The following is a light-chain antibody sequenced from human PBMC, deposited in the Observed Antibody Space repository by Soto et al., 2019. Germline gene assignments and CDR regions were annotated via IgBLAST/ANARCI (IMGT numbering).Light chain of an antibody. J-gene: IGKJ1*01. CDR3: QHYTTSPWT. Sequence: ETVLTQSPGTLPLSPGDRATLSCRASQSVSSAYLAWYQQKPGQAPRLLIYGASSRAAGIPDRFSGSGSTTDTTITISRLYPEDFAVYYCQHYTTSPWTFGQGTKVELK. CDR2: GAS. CDR1: QSVSSAY. V-gene: IGKV3-20*01.